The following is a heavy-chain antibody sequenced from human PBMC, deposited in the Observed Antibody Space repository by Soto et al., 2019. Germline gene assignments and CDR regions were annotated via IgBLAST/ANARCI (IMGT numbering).Heavy chain of an antibody. Sequence: EVQLVESGGGLIQPGGSLRLSCAVSGFTVSNNYMSWVRQAPGKGLEGVSVIYSGGYTAYGDSVKGRFTISRDNSKNNLYLQKNGQRAEDRAGFSWATQRGGGGYWGQGTLVTVSS. V-gene: IGHV3-53*01. D-gene: IGHD6-25*01. CDR3: ATQRGGGGY. J-gene: IGHJ4*02. CDR1: GFTVSNNY. CDR2: IYSGGYT.